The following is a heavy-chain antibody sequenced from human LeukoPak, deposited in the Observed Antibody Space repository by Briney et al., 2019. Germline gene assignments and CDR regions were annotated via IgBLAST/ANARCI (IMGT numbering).Heavy chain of an antibody. CDR2: TYYRSKWYN. CDR3: ARDMMSYSSGWYASDY. J-gene: IGHJ4*02. V-gene: IGHV6-1*01. CDR1: GDSVSSNSAA. D-gene: IGHD6-19*01. Sequence: SQTLSLTCAISGDSVSSNSAAWNWIRQSPSRGLEWLGRTYYRSKWYNDYAVSVKSRITINPDTYKNQFSLQLNSVTPEDTAVYYCARDMMSYSSGWYASDYWGQGTLVTVSS.